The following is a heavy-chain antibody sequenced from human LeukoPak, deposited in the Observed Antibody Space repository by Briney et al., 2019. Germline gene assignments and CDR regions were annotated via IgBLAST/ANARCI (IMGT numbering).Heavy chain of an antibody. CDR2: ISSSGSTI. CDR1: GFTFSSYE. Sequence: GGSLRLSCAASGFTFSSYEMNWVRQAPGKGLEWVSYISSSGSTIYYADSVKGRFTISRDNAKNSLYPQMNSLRAEDTAVYYCARDPSVLLWFGELDYWGQGTLVTVSS. J-gene: IGHJ4*02. V-gene: IGHV3-48*03. CDR3: ARDPSVLLWFGELDY. D-gene: IGHD3-10*01.